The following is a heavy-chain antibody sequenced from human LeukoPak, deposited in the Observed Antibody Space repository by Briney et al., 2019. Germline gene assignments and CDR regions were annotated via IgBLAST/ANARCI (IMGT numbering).Heavy chain of an antibody. Sequence: ASVKVSCKASGYTFTGYYLHWVRQAPGQGLEYMGWINPNSGGTTSAQKFQGRVTMTRDTSISTAYMELSRLTSDDTAVYYCARGIAVAPNWFDPWGQGTLVTVSS. J-gene: IGHJ5*02. CDR2: INPNSGGT. D-gene: IGHD6-19*01. V-gene: IGHV1-2*02. CDR1: GYTFTGYY. CDR3: ARGIAVAPNWFDP.